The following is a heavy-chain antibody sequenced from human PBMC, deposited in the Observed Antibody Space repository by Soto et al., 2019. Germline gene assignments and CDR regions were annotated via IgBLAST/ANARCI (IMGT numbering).Heavy chain of an antibody. J-gene: IGHJ5*02. CDR3: ARYVNPYDTAVWFDP. D-gene: IGHD3-9*01. CDR2: IYYSGTT. Sequence: PSETLSLTCTVSGGSTRNYFWSWIRQPPGKGLEWIGCIYYSGTTNYSSSLKSRVTISLDTSKNQFSLRLRSVTAADTAVYYCARYVNPYDTAVWFDPWGQGTLVTVSS. CDR1: GGSTRNYF. V-gene: IGHV4-59*01.